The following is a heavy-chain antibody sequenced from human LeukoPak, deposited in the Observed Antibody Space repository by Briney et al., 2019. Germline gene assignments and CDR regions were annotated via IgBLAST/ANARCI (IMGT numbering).Heavy chain of an antibody. V-gene: IGHV4-4*09. J-gene: IGHJ6*03. Sequence: SETLSLTCTVSGGSISSYYWSWIRQPPGKGLEWIGYIYTSGSTNYNPSLKSRVTISVDTSKNQFSLKLSSVTAADTAVYYCARLGAAGTGCYYYYYMDVWGKGTTVTVSS. CDR2: IYTSGST. D-gene: IGHD6-13*01. CDR1: GGSISSYY. CDR3: ARLGAAGTGCYYYYYMDV.